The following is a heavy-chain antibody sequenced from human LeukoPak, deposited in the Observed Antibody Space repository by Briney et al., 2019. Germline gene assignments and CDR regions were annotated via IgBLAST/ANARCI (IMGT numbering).Heavy chain of an antibody. D-gene: IGHD1-26*01. CDR3: AKDPGGSYSHFDY. V-gene: IGHV3-30*02. CDR1: GFTFSSYG. Sequence: GGSLRLSCAASGFTFSSYGMHWVRQAPGKGLEWVAFIRYDGSNKYYADSVKGRFTISRDNSKNTLYLQMNSLRAEDTAVYYCAKDPGGSYSHFDYWGQGTLVTVSS. CDR2: IRYDGSNK. J-gene: IGHJ4*02.